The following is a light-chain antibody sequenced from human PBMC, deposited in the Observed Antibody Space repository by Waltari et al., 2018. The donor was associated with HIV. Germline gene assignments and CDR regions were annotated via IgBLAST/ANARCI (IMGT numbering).Light chain of an antibody. Sequence: QSVLTQPPSVSAAPGQRVTISGSGSSSNIGGDDVSWYQQLPGTAPKLLIFDNYKRPSGIPDRFSGSKSGTSATLGITGLQTGDEADYYCGTWDSGLSAVVFGGGTKLTVL. CDR1: SSNIGGDD. J-gene: IGLJ3*02. V-gene: IGLV1-51*01. CDR2: DNY. CDR3: GTWDSGLSAVV.